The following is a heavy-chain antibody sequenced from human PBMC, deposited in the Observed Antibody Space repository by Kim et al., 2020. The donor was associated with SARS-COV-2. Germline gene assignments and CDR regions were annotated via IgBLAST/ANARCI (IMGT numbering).Heavy chain of an antibody. CDR1: GFTFGAYA. CDR3: TRYLIVREDQSSFDY. D-gene: IGHD2-21*01. V-gene: IGHV3-49*04. J-gene: IGHJ4*01. CDR2: IRSKAYGGTT. Sequence: GGSLRLSCTASGFTFGAYAMSWVRQAPGKGLEWVGFIRSKAYGGTTEYAASVKGRFTISRDDSKSIAYLQMNSLKTEDTAVYYCTRYLIVREDQSSFDY.